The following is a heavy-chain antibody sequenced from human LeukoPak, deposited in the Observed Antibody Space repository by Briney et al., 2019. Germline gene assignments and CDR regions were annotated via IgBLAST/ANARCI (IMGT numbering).Heavy chain of an antibody. CDR1: GYTFTSYG. D-gene: IGHD7-27*01. CDR2: MNPNSGNT. J-gene: IGHJ5*02. CDR3: ARNSPRDVAGRQFLPGVLSLLSQCDNCFDP. V-gene: IGHV1-8*01. Sequence: ASVKVSCKASGYTFTSYGINWVRQATGQGLEWMGWMNPNSGNTGYAQKFQGRVTMTTDTSTSTAYMELRSLRSDGTAVYYCARNSPRDVAGRQFLPGVLSLLSQCDNCFDPWGQGTLVSVSS.